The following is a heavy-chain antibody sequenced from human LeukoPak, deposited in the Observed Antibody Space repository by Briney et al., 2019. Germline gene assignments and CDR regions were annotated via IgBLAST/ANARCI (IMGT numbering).Heavy chain of an antibody. CDR1: GGSISSGGYY. V-gene: IGHV4-31*03. Sequence: SETLSLTCTVSGGSISSGGYYWSWIRQHPGKGLEWTGYIYYSGSTYYNPSLKSRVTISVDTSKNQFSLKLSSVTAADTAVYYCARAGSGSLDYWGQGTLVTVSS. CDR2: IYYSGST. D-gene: IGHD3-10*01. J-gene: IGHJ4*02. CDR3: ARAGSGSLDY.